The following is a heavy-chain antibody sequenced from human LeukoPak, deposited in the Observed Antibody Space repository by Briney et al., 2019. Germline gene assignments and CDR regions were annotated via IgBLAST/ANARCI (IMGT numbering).Heavy chain of an antibody. V-gene: IGHV3-48*02. CDR2: ISSSSSTI. J-gene: IGHJ4*02. Sequence: PGGSLRLSCTASGFTFSSYNMNWVRQAPGKGLEWVSYISSSSSTIYYADSVKGRFTISRDNAKNSLHVQMNSLRDEDTAVYYCAREHSSSSGSVSDFWGQGTPVTVSS. D-gene: IGHD6-6*01. CDR3: AREHSSSSGSVSDF. CDR1: GFTFSSYN.